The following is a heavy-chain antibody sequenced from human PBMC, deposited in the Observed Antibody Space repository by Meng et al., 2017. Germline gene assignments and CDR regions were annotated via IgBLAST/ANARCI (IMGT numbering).Heavy chain of an antibody. D-gene: IGHD3-10*01. CDR2: IFHSGTT. V-gene: IGHV4-30-2*01. Sequence: QLQLQESCPVLVKPSRTLSLTCAVSGGSVSSGGYSWNWIRQPPGKGLEWIGYIFHSGTTYYNPSLESRVTISIDTSKNQFSLKVTSATAADTAVYYCARGYGGLDYWGQGTLVTVSS. CDR1: GGSVSSGGYS. CDR3: ARGYGGLDY. J-gene: IGHJ4*02.